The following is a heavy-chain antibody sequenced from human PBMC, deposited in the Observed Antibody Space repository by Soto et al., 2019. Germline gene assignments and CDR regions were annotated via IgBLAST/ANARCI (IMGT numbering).Heavy chain of an antibody. Sequence: HPGGSLRLSCTASGFPFGDFGMHWLRQAPGKRPEWVAVIPHDGRDNIHTDSVKARFSVSRDNSKNTLYLQMSGLRREDTAIYYCAKSPDFFCSRANGYRYYFAYWSQGTLVTVA. D-gene: IGHD2-2*02. CDR2: IPHDGRDN. J-gene: IGHJ4*02. CDR3: AKSPDFFCSRANGYRYYFAY. V-gene: IGHV3-30*18. CDR1: GFPFGDFG.